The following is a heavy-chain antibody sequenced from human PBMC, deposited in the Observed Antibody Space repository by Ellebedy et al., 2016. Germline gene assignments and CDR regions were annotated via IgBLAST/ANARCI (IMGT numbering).Heavy chain of an antibody. CDR3: ARWRDGSGWNLDS. Sequence: GGSLRLSCEASGFMFNKFWMSWVRQAPGTGLEWLANVDEDGNGKYYADSIRGRFIIFRKNAENLVSLQVSNLRVADTGMYYCARWRDGSGWNLDSWGQGTLVTVIS. CDR2: VDEDGNGK. D-gene: IGHD6-19*01. CDR1: GFMFNKFW. J-gene: IGHJ4*02. V-gene: IGHV3-7*03.